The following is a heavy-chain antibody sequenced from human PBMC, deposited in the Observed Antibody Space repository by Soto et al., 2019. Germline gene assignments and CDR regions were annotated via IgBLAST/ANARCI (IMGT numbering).Heavy chain of an antibody. V-gene: IGHV3-7*01. CDR3: ARENYFDY. CDR2: IKPDGSDK. CDR1: GFTFRNYW. Sequence: GESLRISCAASGFTFRNYWMGWVRQTPDKGLEWVANIKPDGSDKYYVDSVKGRFTISRDNAKNSLYLQMNSLRAEDTAVYYCARENYFDYWGQGTLVTVSS. J-gene: IGHJ4*02.